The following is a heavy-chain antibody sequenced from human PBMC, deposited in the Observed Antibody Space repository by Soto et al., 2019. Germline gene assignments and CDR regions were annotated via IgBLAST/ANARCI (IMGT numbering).Heavy chain of an antibody. Sequence: SVKVSCKASGGTFSSYAISWVRQAPGQGLEWMGGIIPIFGTANYAQKFQGRVTITADESTSTAYMELSSLRSEDTAVYYCAREAYDFWSGYYHYFDYWGQGTLVTVSS. V-gene: IGHV1-69*13. J-gene: IGHJ4*02. CDR1: GGTFSSYA. CDR3: AREAYDFWSGYYHYFDY. D-gene: IGHD3-3*01. CDR2: IIPIFGTA.